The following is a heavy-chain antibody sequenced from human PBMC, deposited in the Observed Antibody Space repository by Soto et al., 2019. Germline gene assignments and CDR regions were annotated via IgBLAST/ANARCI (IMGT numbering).Heavy chain of an antibody. CDR3: ARQPYCSSTSCYTRFDY. CDR2: IYYSGST. Sequence: QLQLQESGPGLVKPSETLSLTCTVSGGSISSSSYYWGWIRQPPGKGLEWMGSIYYSGSTYYNPSLKIRVTMSVDTSKNQFSLKLSSVTAADTAVYYCARQPYCSSTSCYTRFDYWGQGTLVTVSS. J-gene: IGHJ4*02. D-gene: IGHD2-2*02. V-gene: IGHV4-39*01. CDR1: GGSISSSSYY.